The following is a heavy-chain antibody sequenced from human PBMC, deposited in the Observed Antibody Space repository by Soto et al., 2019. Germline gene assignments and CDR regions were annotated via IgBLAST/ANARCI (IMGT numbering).Heavy chain of an antibody. V-gene: IGHV4-59*08. CDR1: GGSISSYY. Sequence: SETLSLTCTVSGGSISSYYWSWIRQPPGKGLEWIGYIYYSGSTNYNPSLKSRVTISVDTSKNQFSLKLSSVTAADTAVYYCARLSVAGAATDPASYYYYGMDVWGQGTTVTVSS. J-gene: IGHJ6*02. CDR3: ARLSVAGAATDPASYYYYGMDV. CDR2: IYYSGST. D-gene: IGHD2-15*01.